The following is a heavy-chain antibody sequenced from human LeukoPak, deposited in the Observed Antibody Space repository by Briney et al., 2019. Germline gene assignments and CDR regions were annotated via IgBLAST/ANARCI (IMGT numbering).Heavy chain of an antibody. D-gene: IGHD5-24*01. CDR3: ARGLPPVEMATIALED. V-gene: IGHV4-34*01. Sequence: SETLSLTCAVYGGSFSGYYWSWIRQPPGKGLEWIGEINHSGSTNYNPSLKSRVTISVDTSKNQFSLKLSSVTAADTAVYYCARGLPPVEMATIALEDWGQGTLVTVSS. J-gene: IGHJ4*02. CDR2: INHSGST. CDR1: GGSFSGYY.